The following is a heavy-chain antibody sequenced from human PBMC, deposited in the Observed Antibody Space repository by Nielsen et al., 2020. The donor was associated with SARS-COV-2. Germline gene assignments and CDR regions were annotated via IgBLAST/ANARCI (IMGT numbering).Heavy chain of an antibody. CDR1: GGSISSGGYY. CDR2: IYYSGST. J-gene: IGHJ4*02. V-gene: IGHV4-31*03. Sequence: LRLSCTVSGGSISSGGYYWSWIRQHPGKGLERIGYIYYSGSTYYNPSLKSRVTISVDTSKNQFSLKLSSVTAADTAVYYCARESSTIAGRTFDYWGQGTLVTVSS. CDR3: ARESSTIAGRTFDY. D-gene: IGHD5/OR15-5a*01.